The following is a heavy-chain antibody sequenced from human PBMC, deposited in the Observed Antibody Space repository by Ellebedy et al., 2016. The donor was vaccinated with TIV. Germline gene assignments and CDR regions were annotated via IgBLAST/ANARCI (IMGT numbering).Heavy chain of an antibody. CDR1: GFTFSSYS. V-gene: IGHV3-21*01. Sequence: GESLKISCAASGFTFSSYSMNWVRQAPGKGLEWVSSISSSSSYIYYADSVKGRFTISRDNAKNSLYLQMNSLRAEDTAVYYCARGIAAAGTESWFDPWGQGTLVTVSS. CDR3: ARGIAAAGTESWFDP. CDR2: ISSSSSYI. D-gene: IGHD6-13*01. J-gene: IGHJ5*02.